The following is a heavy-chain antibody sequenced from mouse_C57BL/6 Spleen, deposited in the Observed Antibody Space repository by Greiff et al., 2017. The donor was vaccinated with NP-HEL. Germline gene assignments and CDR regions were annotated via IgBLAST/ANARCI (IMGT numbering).Heavy chain of an antibody. CDR2: IDPSDSYT. CDR3: ARRYYGNYYAMDY. Sequence: VQLQQPGAELVRPGTSVKLSCKASGYTFTSYWMHWVKQRPGQGLEWIGVIDPSDSYTNYYQKFKGKATLTVDTSSSTAYMQLSSLTSEDSAVYYCARRYYGNYYAMDYWGQGTSVTVSS. D-gene: IGHD2-1*01. CDR1: GYTFTSYW. V-gene: IGHV1-59*01. J-gene: IGHJ4*01.